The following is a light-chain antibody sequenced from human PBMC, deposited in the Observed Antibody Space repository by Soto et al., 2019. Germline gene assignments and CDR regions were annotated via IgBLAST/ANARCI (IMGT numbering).Light chain of an antibody. CDR3: HQYGSSPAT. J-gene: IGKJ1*01. Sequence: ESVLTQYPGTLSLSPGERAPLSCSASQSVSSSCLAWYQQKPGQAPRLLIYGASSRATGIPDRFSGSGSGTDFTLTISRLEPEDFAVYYCHQYGSSPATFGQGTKVDI. CDR2: GAS. V-gene: IGKV3-20*01. CDR1: QSVSSSC.